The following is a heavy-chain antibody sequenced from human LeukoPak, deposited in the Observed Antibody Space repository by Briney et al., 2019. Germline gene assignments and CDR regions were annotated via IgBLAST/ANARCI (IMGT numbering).Heavy chain of an antibody. CDR3: ARDLDYFGAGNYYPSDY. Sequence: KPSETLSLTCAVSGYSINNGYYXXXXXXXXXXXXXXXGXXSHSXSFYYNPSLXSXXTXSVDTSKXQFSLKMSSVTAADTAIYYCARDLDYFGAGNYYPSDYWGQGTLVTVSS. CDR1: GYSINNGYY. V-gene: IGHV4-38-2*02. CDR2: XSHSXSF. D-gene: IGHD3-10*01. J-gene: IGHJ4*02.